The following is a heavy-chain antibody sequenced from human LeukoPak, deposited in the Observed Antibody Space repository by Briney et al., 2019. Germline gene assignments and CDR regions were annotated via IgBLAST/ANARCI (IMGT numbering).Heavy chain of an antibody. Sequence: SETLSLTCAVYGGSFSGYYWSWVRQPPGKGLEWIGEINHSGSTNYIPSLKSRVTISVDTSKNQFSLKLSSVTAADTAVYYCARGLAGRTIRFDPWGQGTLVTVSS. CDR3: ARGLAGRTIRFDP. J-gene: IGHJ5*02. D-gene: IGHD3-3*01. CDR2: INHSGST. CDR1: GGSFSGYY. V-gene: IGHV4-34*01.